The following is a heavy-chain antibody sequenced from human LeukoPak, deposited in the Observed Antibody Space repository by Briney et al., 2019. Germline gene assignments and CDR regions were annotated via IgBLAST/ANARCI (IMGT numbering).Heavy chain of an antibody. CDR3: AREYGIAAAVDY. Sequence: GGSLRLSCAASGFTVSSNYMSWVRQAPGKGLEWVSVIYSGGSTYYADSVRGRFTISRDNSKNTLYLQMNSLRAEDTAVYYCAREYGIAAAVDYWGQGILVTVSS. CDR2: IYSGGST. CDR1: GFTVSSNY. V-gene: IGHV3-53*01. D-gene: IGHD6-13*01. J-gene: IGHJ4*02.